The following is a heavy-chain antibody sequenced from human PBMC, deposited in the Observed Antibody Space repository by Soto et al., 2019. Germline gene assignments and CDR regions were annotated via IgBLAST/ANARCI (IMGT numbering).Heavy chain of an antibody. D-gene: IGHD5-18*01. Sequence: ASVKVSCKASGYTFTSYYMHWVRQAPGQGLEWMGIINPSGGSTSYAEKFQGRVTMTRDTSTSTAYMELRSLRSDDTAVYYCARAGVDTAMVDFDYWGQGTLVTVSS. J-gene: IGHJ4*02. CDR2: INPSGGST. V-gene: IGHV1-46*01. CDR1: GYTFTSYY. CDR3: ARAGVDTAMVDFDY.